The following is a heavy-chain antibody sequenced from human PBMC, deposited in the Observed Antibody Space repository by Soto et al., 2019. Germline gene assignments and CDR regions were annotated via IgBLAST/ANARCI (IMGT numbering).Heavy chain of an antibody. J-gene: IGHJ4*02. V-gene: IGHV1-69*02. CDR2: IIPILGIA. D-gene: IGHD2-15*01. Sequence: SVKVSCKASGGTFSSYTISWVRQAPGQGLEWMGRIIPILGIANYAQKFQGRVTITADKSTSTAYMELSSLRSEDTAVYYCARGGEGVAVASDYGGREPLVTVSS. CDR1: GGTFSSYT. CDR3: ARGGEGVAVASDY.